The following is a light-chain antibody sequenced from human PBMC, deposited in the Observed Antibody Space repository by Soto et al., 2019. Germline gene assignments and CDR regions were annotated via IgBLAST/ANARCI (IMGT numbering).Light chain of an antibody. V-gene: IGKV1-27*01. J-gene: IGKJ1*01. CDR2: AAS. CDR1: QDISNF. CDR3: QKYDGVPRT. Sequence: DIQMTQSPSSLSASVGDRVTITCRASQDISNFLVWYQQKPGKVPKVLIYAASTLQSGVPSRFSGSGSGTDFTLTISSLQPEDVATYYCQKYDGVPRTFGQGTKVEIK.